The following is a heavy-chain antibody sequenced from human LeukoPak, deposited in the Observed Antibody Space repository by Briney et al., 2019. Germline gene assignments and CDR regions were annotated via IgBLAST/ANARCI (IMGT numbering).Heavy chain of an antibody. D-gene: IGHD5-12*01. CDR2: IYYSGST. Sequence: PSETLSLTCTVSGGSISSYYWSWIRQPPGKGLEWIGDIYYSGSTNYNPSLKSRVTISVDTSKNQFSLKLSSVTAADTAVYYCARDSGPYGMDVWGKGTTVTVSS. J-gene: IGHJ6*04. CDR3: ARDSGPYGMDV. V-gene: IGHV4-59*01. CDR1: GGSISSYY.